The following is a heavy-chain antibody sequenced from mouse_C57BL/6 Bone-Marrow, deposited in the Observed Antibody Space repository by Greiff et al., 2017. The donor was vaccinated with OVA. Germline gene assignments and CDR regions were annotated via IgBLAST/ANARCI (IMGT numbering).Heavy chain of an antibody. CDR2: IDPETGGT. V-gene: IGHV1-15*01. Sequence: QVHVKQSGAELVRPGASVTLSCKASGYTFTDYEMHWVKQTPVHGLEWIGAIDPETGGTAYNQKFKGKAILTADKSSSTAYMELRSLTSEDSAVYYCTRGGSSYWYFDVWGTGTTVTVSS. CDR1: GYTFTDYE. J-gene: IGHJ1*03. CDR3: TRGGSSYWYFDV. D-gene: IGHD1-1*01.